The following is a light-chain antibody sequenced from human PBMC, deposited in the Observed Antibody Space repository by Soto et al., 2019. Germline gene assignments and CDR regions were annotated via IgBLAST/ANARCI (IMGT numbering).Light chain of an antibody. J-gene: IGLJ1*01. CDR3: CSYAGSSTYV. CDR1: SSDVGSYNL. CDR2: EVS. Sequence: QSALTQPASVSGSPGQSITISCTGTSSDVGSYNLVSWYQQHPGKAPKLMIYEVSKRPPGVSNRFSGSKSGNTASLTISGLQAEDEADYYCCSYAGSSTYVFGTGTKVPVL. V-gene: IGLV2-23*02.